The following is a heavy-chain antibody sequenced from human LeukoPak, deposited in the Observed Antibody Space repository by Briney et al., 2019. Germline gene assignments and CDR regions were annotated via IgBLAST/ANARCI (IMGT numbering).Heavy chain of an antibody. CDR2: MNPNSGNT. V-gene: IGHV1-8*01. CDR1: GYTFTSYD. Sequence: ASVKVSCKASGYTFTSYDINWVRQATGQELEWMGWMNPNSGNTGYAQKFQGRVTMTRNTSISTAYMELSSLRSEDTAVYYCARAPMEVVVPAADDYYYGMDVWGQGTTVTVSS. CDR3: ARAPMEVVVPAADDYYYGMDV. J-gene: IGHJ6*02. D-gene: IGHD2-2*01.